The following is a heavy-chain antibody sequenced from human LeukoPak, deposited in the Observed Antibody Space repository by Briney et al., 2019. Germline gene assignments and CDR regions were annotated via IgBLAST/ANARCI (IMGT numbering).Heavy chain of an antibody. CDR3: AKSLLTTATGTGRAFDI. V-gene: IGHV3-30*02. Sequence: GGSLRLSCAASRFSFSNYDMHWVRQAPDKGLEWVAFIRYDGSITYYTDPVKGRFTISRDNSKNTLYLQMNSLRAEDSAEYYCAKSLLTTATGTGRAFDIWGQGTMVTVSA. D-gene: IGHD1-1*01. CDR2: IRYDGSIT. CDR1: RFSFSNYD. J-gene: IGHJ3*02.